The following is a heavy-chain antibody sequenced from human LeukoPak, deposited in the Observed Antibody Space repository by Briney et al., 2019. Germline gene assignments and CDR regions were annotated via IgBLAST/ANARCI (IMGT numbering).Heavy chain of an antibody. CDR2: ISTDGGST. CDR3: ARQLGYCSDGSCYFDY. Sequence: PGGTLRLSCAASGFAFSNYAMSWVRQAPRRGLEWVSAISTDGGSTYYAASVKGRFTISRDNSKNTLRLQMNSLRAEDTAVYLCARQLGYCSDGSCYFDYWGQGTLVTVSS. D-gene: IGHD2-15*01. CDR1: GFAFSNYA. J-gene: IGHJ4*02. V-gene: IGHV3-23*01.